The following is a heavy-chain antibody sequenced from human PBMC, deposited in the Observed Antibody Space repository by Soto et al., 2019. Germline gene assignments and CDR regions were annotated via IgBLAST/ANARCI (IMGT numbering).Heavy chain of an antibody. D-gene: IGHD3-10*01. J-gene: IGHJ6*02. CDR3: ARGGWGNMVRGVPYYYYYGMDV. V-gene: IGHV4-30-2*01. CDR1: GGSVSSGGYS. Sequence: SETLPLTIAVSGGSVSSGGYSWSCIRQPPWKGLELIGYIYHSGSTYYNPSLKSRVTISVDRSKNHFSLKLSSVTAADTAVYYCARGGWGNMVRGVPYYYYYGMDVWGQGTTVPVYS. CDR2: IYHSGST.